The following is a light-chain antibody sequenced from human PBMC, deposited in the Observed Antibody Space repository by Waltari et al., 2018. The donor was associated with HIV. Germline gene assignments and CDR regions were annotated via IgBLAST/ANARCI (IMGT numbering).Light chain of an antibody. Sequence: AIRMTQSPSSFSASTGDRVTITCRASQGISSSLAGYQQKPGKAPKLLIYATSTLQSGVPSRFSGSGSGTDFTLTISYLQSEDFATYFCQQYYSYPFTFGPGTKVDIK. J-gene: IGKJ3*01. V-gene: IGKV1-8*01. CDR1: QGISSS. CDR3: QQYYSYPFT. CDR2: ATS.